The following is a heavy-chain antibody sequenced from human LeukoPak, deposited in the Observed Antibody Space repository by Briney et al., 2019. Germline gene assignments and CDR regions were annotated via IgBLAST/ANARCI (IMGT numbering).Heavy chain of an antibody. J-gene: IGHJ4*02. CDR1: GVTFSSYV. Sequence: GGSLRLSCEASGVTFSSYVMSWVRQAPGKGLEWVSAISTSGGSTYYADSVKGRFTISRDNSKNTLYLQMNSLRAEDTAVYYCAKEPYSGSQLLDYWGQGTLVTVSS. CDR2: ISTSGGST. D-gene: IGHD1-26*01. CDR3: AKEPYSGSQLLDY. V-gene: IGHV3-23*01.